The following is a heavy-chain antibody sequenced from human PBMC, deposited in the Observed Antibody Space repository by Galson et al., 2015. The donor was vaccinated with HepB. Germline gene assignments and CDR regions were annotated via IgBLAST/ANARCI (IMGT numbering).Heavy chain of an antibody. CDR2: IYYSGST. D-gene: IGHD1-1*01. CDR1: GVSIGSRSYY. J-gene: IGHJ6*02. V-gene: IGHV4-39*01. Sequence: ETLSLTCSVSGVSIGSRSYYWSWIRQPPGKGLEWIASIYYSGSTHYSPSLKSRVTISADTSKNQFSLRLTSAPAADTAVYYCVRHGNDDFYYAMDVWGQGTTVAVSS. CDR3: VRHGNDDFYYAMDV.